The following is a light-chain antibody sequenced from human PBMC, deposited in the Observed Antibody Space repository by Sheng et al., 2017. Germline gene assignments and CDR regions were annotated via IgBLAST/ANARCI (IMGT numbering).Light chain of an antibody. J-gene: IGKJ1*01. Sequence: DIQMTQSPSSLSASVGDRVTITCQASQDISSYLNWYQHRPGKAPKLLIHDASNLDRGVPSRFSGSGSGTDFTLTISSLQPEDFAIYYCLQDYNFPWTFGQGTRVEIK. V-gene: IGKV1-33*01. CDR1: QDISSY. CDR2: DAS. CDR3: LQDYNFPWT.